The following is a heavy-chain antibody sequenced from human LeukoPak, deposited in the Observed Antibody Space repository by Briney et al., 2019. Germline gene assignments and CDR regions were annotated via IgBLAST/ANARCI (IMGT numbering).Heavy chain of an antibody. CDR1: GYTFTSYG. J-gene: IGHJ6*03. D-gene: IGHD6-19*01. Sequence: ASVKVSCKASGYTFTSYGISWVRQAPGQGLEWMGWISAYNGNTNYAQKLQGRVTMTTDTSTSTAYMELRSLRSDDTAVYYCARWPFTVAGTSYYYMDVWGKGTTVTVSS. CDR3: ARWPFTVAGTSYYYMDV. V-gene: IGHV1-18*01. CDR2: ISAYNGNT.